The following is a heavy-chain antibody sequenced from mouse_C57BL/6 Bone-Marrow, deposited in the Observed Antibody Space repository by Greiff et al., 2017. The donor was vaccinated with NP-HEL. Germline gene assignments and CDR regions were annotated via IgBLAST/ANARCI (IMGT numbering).Heavy chain of an antibody. CDR2: ISNGSSTI. J-gene: IGHJ2*01. CDR1: GFTFSDYG. Sequence: DVMLVESGGGLVKPGGSLKLSCAASGFTFSDYGMHWVRQAPEKGLEWVAYISNGSSTIYYADTVKGRFTISRDNAKNTLFLQMTSLRAEDTAMYYCARGGTAQASFDYWGQGTTLTVSS. CDR3: ARGGTAQASFDY. V-gene: IGHV5-17*01. D-gene: IGHD3-2*02.